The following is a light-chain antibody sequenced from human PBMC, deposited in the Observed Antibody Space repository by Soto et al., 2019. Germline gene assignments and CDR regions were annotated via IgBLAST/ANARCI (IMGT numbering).Light chain of an antibody. CDR1: QSVTSDY. V-gene: IGKV3-20*01. Sequence: DIVLTQSPGTLSLSPGESAALSCRASQSVTSDYLVWYRQKPGQAPRLLISAVSSRAAGIPDRFSGSGSGTDFTLTITRLEPEDSAVYYCQQHSSSPWTFGQGTRVEV. CDR2: AVS. CDR3: QQHSSSPWT. J-gene: IGKJ1*01.